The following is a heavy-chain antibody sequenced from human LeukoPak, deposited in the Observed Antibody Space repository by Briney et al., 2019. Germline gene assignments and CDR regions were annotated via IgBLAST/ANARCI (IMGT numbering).Heavy chain of an antibody. Sequence: ASVKVSCKASGYTFTGYYMHWVRQAPGQGLEWMGRINPNSGGTNYAQKFQGRVTMTRDTSISTAYMELSRLRSDDTAVYYCPREVSGWPAFDYWGQGTLVTVSS. CDR2: INPNSGGT. CDR3: PREVSGWPAFDY. CDR1: GYTFTGYY. J-gene: IGHJ4*02. V-gene: IGHV1-2*06. D-gene: IGHD6-19*01.